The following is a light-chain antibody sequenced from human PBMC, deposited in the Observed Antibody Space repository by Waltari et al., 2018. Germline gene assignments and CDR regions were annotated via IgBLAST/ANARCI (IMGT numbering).Light chain of an antibody. J-gene: IGLJ2*01. Sequence: QSARNQPRSVSGSPGQSVTISCTGTSSDVGGYNYVSWYQQHPGKAPKLMIYDVSKRPSGVPDRFSGSKSGNTASLTISGLQAEDEADYYCCSYAGSYTFVVFGGGTKLTVL. V-gene: IGLV2-11*01. CDR1: SSDVGGYNY. CDR2: DVS. CDR3: CSYAGSYTFVV.